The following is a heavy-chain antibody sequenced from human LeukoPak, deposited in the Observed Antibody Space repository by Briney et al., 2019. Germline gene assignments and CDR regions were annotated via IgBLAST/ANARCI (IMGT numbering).Heavy chain of an antibody. J-gene: IGHJ4*02. CDR1: GFTFSSYA. CDR3: AKGAWASRYYYDSSGYYYSFDY. Sequence: GGSLRLSCAASGFTFSSYAMSWVRQAPGKGLEWVSAISGSGGSTYYADSMKGRFTISRDNSKNTLYLQMNSLRAEDTAVYYCAKGAWASRYYYDSSGYYYSFDYWGQGTLVTVSS. CDR2: ISGSGGST. D-gene: IGHD3-22*01. V-gene: IGHV3-23*01.